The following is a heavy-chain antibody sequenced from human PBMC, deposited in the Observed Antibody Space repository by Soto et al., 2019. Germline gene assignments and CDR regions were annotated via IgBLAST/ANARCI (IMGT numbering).Heavy chain of an antibody. CDR1: GFTFTSSA. J-gene: IGHJ4*02. CDR3: AADRDGVVIISSI. V-gene: IGHV1-58*01. CDR2: IVVGSGNT. Sequence: SVKVSCKASGFTFTSSAVQWVRQDRGQRLEWIGWIVVGSGNTNYAQKLQERVTITRDMSTSTAYMELSSLRSEDTAVYYCAADRDGVVIISSIWGQGTLVTVSS. D-gene: IGHD3-3*01.